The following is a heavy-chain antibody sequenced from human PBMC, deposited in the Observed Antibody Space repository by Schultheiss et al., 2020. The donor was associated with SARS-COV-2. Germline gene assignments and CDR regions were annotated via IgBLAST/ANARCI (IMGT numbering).Heavy chain of an antibody. CDR3: AKDTGGDYEYYYYGMDV. Sequence: GGSLRLSCAASGFTFSSYAMHWVRQAPGKGLEWVSGISWNSGSIGYADSVKGRFTISRDNAKNSLYLQMNSLRAEDTALYYCAKDTGGDYEYYYYGMDVWGQGTTVTVSS. CDR2: ISWNSGSI. V-gene: IGHV3-9*01. J-gene: IGHJ6*02. CDR1: GFTFSSYA. D-gene: IGHD4-17*01.